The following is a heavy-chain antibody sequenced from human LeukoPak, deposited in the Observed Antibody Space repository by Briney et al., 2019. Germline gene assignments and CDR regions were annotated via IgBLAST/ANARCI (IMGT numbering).Heavy chain of an antibody. CDR3: VKAPCRWNVPAFGELLEDY. CDR1: GYTFTNYY. D-gene: IGHD3-10*01. CDR2: INPNSGGT. J-gene: IGHJ4*02. Sequence: ASVKVSCKASGYTFTNYYIHWVRQAPGQGLEWMGWINPNSGGTNYAQKFQGRVTMTRDTSISTAYMELSRLRSDDTAAYYWVKAPCRWNVPAFGELLEDYWGQGTLVTVSS. V-gene: IGHV1-2*02.